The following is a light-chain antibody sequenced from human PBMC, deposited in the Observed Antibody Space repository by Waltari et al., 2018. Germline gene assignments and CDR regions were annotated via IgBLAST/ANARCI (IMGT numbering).Light chain of an antibody. V-gene: IGKV4-1*01. J-gene: IGKJ1*01. CDR1: QSVLFSSNMKNY. CDR2: WAS. Sequence: VVTQSPDSVAVYRGERATLYCRSSQSVLFSSNMKNYLAWYQQKPGQPPKLLIYWASTRESGVPDRFSGSGSGTDFTLTISSLQAEDVAVYYCQQFYTTPPTFGQGTKVEIK. CDR3: QQFYTTPPT.